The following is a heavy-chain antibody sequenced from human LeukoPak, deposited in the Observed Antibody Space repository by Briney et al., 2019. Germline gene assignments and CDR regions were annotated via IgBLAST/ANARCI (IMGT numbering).Heavy chain of an antibody. CDR2: VYYDGTA. V-gene: IGHV4-39*07. Sequence: SETLSLTCSVSGGFVGDGSHYWGWVRQAPGKRLEWIGSVYYDGTAYYNPSLRRRVTMSVDTTDDHFSLRLTSVTAADTAVYYCARLVEGSWYRLYYFDFWGQGTQVTVSS. J-gene: IGHJ4*02. CDR3: ARLVEGSWYRLYYFDF. CDR1: GGFVGDGSHY. D-gene: IGHD6-13*01.